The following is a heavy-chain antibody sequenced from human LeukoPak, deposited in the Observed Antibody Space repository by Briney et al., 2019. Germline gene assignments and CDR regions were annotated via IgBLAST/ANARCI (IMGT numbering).Heavy chain of an antibody. V-gene: IGHV3-48*02. J-gene: IGHJ4*02. Sequence: SGGSLRLSCAASGFTFGSYTMNWVRQAPGKGLEWVSYISTSSSAIYYADSVEGRFIISRDNARNSLYLQMNSLRDEDTAVYYCARDNSGGNSGMDYWGQGTLVAVSS. CDR3: ARDNSGGNSGMDY. CDR2: ISTSSSAI. CDR1: GFTFGSYT. D-gene: IGHD4-23*01.